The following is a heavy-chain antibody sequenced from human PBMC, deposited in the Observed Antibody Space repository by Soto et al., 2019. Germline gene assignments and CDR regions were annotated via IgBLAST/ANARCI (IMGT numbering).Heavy chain of an antibody. CDR3: ARHRGDFWSGPPKTYCDY. V-gene: IGHV4-39*01. J-gene: IGHJ4*02. D-gene: IGHD3-3*01. CDR2: IYYSGST. CDR1: GGSISSSSYY. Sequence: SETLSLTCTVSGGSISSSSYYWGWIRQPPGKGLEWIGSIYYSGSTYYNPSLKSRVTISVDTSKNQFSLKLSSVTAADTAVYYCARHRGDFWSGPPKTYCDYWGQGTLVTVSS.